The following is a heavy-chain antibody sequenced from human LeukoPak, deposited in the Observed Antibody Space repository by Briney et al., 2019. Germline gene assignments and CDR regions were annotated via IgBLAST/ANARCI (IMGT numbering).Heavy chain of an antibody. V-gene: IGHV3-23*01. D-gene: IGHD1-7*01. CDR1: GFTFSSYA. Sequence: GGSLRLSCAASGFTFSSYAMTWVRQAPGKGLEWVSAISGSGGSTYYADSVKGRFTISRDNSKNTLFLQMNSLRAEDTAVYYCAKRRGLELLYYYYMDVWGKGTTVTISS. CDR2: ISGSGGST. CDR3: AKRRGLELLYYYYMDV. J-gene: IGHJ6*03.